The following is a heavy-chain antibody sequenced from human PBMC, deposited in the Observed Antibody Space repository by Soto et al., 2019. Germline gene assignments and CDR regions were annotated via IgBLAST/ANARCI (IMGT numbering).Heavy chain of an antibody. V-gene: IGHV3-53*01. CDR3: ARRGYNYGYHAFDI. D-gene: IGHD5-18*01. Sequence: GGSLRLSCAASGFTVGNNYMSWVRQAPGKGLEWVSVIYSGGSTYYADSVRGRFTISRDNSKNTLYLQLNSLRAEDTAVYYCARRGYNYGYHAFDIWRPGTRLPVS. J-gene: IGHJ3*02. CDR1: GFTVGNNY. CDR2: IYSGGST.